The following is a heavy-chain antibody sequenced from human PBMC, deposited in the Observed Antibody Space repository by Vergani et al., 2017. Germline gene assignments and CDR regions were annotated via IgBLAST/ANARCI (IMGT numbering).Heavy chain of an antibody. CDR1: GGSFSGYY. D-gene: IGHD6-6*01. CDR2: INHSGST. Sequence: QVQLQQWGAGLLKPSETLSLTCAVYGGSFSGYYWSWIRQPPGKGLEWIGEINHSGSTNYNPSLKSRVTMSVDTSKNQFSLKLSSVTAADTAVYYCAREYSSLVGFLAYWGQGTLVTVSS. V-gene: IGHV4-34*01. CDR3: AREYSSLVGFLAY. J-gene: IGHJ4*02.